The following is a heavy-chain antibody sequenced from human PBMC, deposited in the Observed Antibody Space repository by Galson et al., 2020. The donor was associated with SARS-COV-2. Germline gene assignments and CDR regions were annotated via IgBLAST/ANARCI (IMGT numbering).Heavy chain of an antibody. V-gene: IGHV4-59*08. CDR3: ARHGGITIFGVVIIGAFDI. CDR1: GGSISSYY. CDR2: IYYSGST. Sequence: ETSETLSLTCTVSGGSISSYYWSWLRQPPGKGLEWIGYIYYSGSTNYNPSLKSRVTISVDTSKNQFSLKLSSVTAADTAVYYCARHGGITIFGVVIIGAFDIWGQGTMVTVSS. D-gene: IGHD3-3*01. J-gene: IGHJ3*02.